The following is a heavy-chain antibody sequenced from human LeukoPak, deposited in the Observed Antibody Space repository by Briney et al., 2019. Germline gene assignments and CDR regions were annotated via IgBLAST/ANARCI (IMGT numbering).Heavy chain of an antibody. Sequence: ASVKVSCKASGYTFTGYYMHWVRQAPGQGLEWMRWINPNSGFTSYAQKFQGRVTMTRDTSITTAYMELSRLRSDDTAVYYCTRPAFSSSSQVSDYWGQGTLVTVSS. CDR3: TRPAFSSSSQVSDY. D-gene: IGHD6-6*01. CDR1: GYTFTGYY. V-gene: IGHV1-2*02. CDR2: INPNSGFT. J-gene: IGHJ4*02.